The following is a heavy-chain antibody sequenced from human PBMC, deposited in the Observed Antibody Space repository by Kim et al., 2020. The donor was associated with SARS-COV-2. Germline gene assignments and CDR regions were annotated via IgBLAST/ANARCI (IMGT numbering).Heavy chain of an antibody. V-gene: IGHV3-33*06. Sequence: VKGRFTISRDNSKNTLYLQISSLSAEDTAVYYCAKDLSWYGDYNYRGLDLWGQGTTVIVSS. CDR3: AKDLSWYGDYNYRGLDL. J-gene: IGHJ6*02. D-gene: IGHD1-1*01.